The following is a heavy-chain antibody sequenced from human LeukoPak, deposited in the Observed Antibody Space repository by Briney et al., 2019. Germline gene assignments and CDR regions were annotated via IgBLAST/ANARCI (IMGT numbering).Heavy chain of an antibody. CDR1: GFTFSSYA. CDR2: ISYDGSNK. Sequence: GRSLRLSCAASGFTFSSYAMHWVRQAPGKGLEWVAVISYDGSNKYYADSVKGRFTISRDNAKNSLYLQMNSLRAEDTAVYYCARATGAFDPWGQGTLVTVSS. CDR3: ARATGAFDP. V-gene: IGHV3-30-3*01. D-gene: IGHD4-17*01. J-gene: IGHJ5*02.